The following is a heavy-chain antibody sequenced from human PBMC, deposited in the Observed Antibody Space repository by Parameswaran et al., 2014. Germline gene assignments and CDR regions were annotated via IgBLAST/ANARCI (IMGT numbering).Heavy chain of an antibody. CDR3: AREMIVVVIDRGSAFDI. V-gene: IGHV1-18*01. Sequence: WVRQAPGQGLEWMGWISAYNGNTNYAQKLQGRVTMTTDTSTSTAYMELRSLRSDDTAVYYCAREMIVVVIDRGSAFDIWGQGTMVTVSS. CDR2: ISAYNGNT. J-gene: IGHJ3*02. D-gene: IGHD3-22*01.